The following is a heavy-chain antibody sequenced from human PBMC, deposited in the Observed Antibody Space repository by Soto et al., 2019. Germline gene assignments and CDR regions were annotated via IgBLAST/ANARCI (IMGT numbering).Heavy chain of an antibody. CDR1: GFTFSNYA. Sequence: EVQLLESGGGLVQRGGSLRLSCAASGFTFSNYAMNWVRQAPGKGLEWVSGISDSGGRTYYADSVKGRFTISRDNSKNTLYLQMKSLRAEDTAVYYCAKGHIQLWSSDYWRQGTLLTVSS. D-gene: IGHD5-18*01. CDR3: AKGHIQLWSSDY. CDR2: ISDSGGRT. V-gene: IGHV3-23*01. J-gene: IGHJ4*02.